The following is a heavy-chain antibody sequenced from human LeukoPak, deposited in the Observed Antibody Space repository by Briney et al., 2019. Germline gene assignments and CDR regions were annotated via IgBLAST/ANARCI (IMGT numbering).Heavy chain of an antibody. V-gene: IGHV4-39*01. D-gene: IGHD2-2*02. CDR1: AGSISSSSYY. CDR3: ARVVPAAIEGYFDY. J-gene: IGHJ4*02. CDR2: IYYSGST. Sequence: PSETLSLTCTGSAGSISSSSYYWGWIRQPPGKGLEGGGGIYYSGSTYYNSTLKRRVTISVDTSKNQFSLKLSSVTAADTGVYYCARVVPAAIEGYFDYWGQGTLVTVPS.